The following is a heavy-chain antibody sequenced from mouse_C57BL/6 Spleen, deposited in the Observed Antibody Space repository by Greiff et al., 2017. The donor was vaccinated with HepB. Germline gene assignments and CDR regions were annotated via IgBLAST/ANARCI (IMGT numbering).Heavy chain of an antibody. J-gene: IGHJ4*01. Sequence: EVKLVESGGGLVKPGGSLKLSCAASGFTFSDYGMHWVRQAPEKGLEWVAYISSGSSTIYYADTVKGRFTISRDIAKNTLFLQMTSLRSEDTAMYYCARALAYHSNRGYAMDYWGQGTSVTVSS. CDR1: GFTFSDYG. CDR3: ARALAYHSNRGYAMDY. CDR2: ISSGSSTI. D-gene: IGHD2-5*01. V-gene: IGHV5-17*01.